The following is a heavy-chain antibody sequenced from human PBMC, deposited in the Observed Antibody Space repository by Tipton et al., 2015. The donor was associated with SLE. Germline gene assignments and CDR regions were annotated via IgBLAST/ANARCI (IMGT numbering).Heavy chain of an antibody. V-gene: IGHV3-11*04. J-gene: IGHJ6*04. Sequence: SLRLSCAASGFTFSSYWMSWIRQAPGKGLEWVSYISSSGSTIYYADSVKGRFTISRDNAKNSLYLQMNSLRAEDTAVYYCAGDVGYSNYAMDVWGKGTTVTVSA. CDR3: AGDVGYSNYAMDV. CDR1: GFTFSSYW. CDR2: ISSSGSTI. D-gene: IGHD4-11*01.